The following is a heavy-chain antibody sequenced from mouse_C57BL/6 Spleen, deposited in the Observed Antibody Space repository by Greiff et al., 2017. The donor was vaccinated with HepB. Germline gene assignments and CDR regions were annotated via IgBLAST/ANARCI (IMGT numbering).Heavy chain of an antibody. CDR2: IDPENGDT. V-gene: IGHV14-4*01. J-gene: IGHJ4*01. Sequence: VQLKESGAELVRPGASVKLSCTASGFNINDDYMHWVKQRPEQGLEWIGWIDPENGDTEYASKFQGKATITADTSSNTAYLQLSSLSSEYTAVYYCTIYAMDYWGQGTSVTVSS. CDR3: TIYAMDY. CDR1: GFNINDDY.